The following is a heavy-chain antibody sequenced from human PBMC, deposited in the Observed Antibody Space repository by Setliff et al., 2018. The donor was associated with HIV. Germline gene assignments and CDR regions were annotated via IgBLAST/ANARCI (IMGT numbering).Heavy chain of an antibody. Sequence: SETLSLTCTVSGASINSQSDYWNWIRQPAGKELEWIGHIYASGYTYYKPSLESRVTISVDTSKSQFSLKPHSVTAADTAVYYCARARGSMGYINTFDVWGQGSLVTVSS. CDR3: ARARGSMGYINTFDV. V-gene: IGHV4-61*09. D-gene: IGHD3-16*01. J-gene: IGHJ4*02. CDR2: IYASGYT. CDR1: GASINSQSDY.